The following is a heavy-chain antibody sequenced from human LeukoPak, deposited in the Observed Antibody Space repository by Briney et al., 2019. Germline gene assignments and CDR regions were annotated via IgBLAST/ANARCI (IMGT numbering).Heavy chain of an antibody. CDR3: AKDIMDTAMVDAFDI. Sequence: GSLRLSCAASGFTVSSNYLSWVRQAPGEGLEWVSVIYSGGSTYYADSVKGRFTISRDNSKNTLYLQMNSLRAEDTALYYCAKDIMDTAMVDAFDIWGQGTMVTVSS. CDR2: IYSGGST. V-gene: IGHV3-53*05. J-gene: IGHJ3*02. D-gene: IGHD5-18*01. CDR1: GFTVSSNY.